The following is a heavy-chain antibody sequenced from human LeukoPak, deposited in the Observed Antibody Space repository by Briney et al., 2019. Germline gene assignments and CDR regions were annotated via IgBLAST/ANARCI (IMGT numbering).Heavy chain of an antibody. V-gene: IGHV4-59*08. CDR3: AGSSGYYFDY. D-gene: IGHD3-22*01. CDR1: GGSISSYY. Sequence: SETLSLTCTVSGGSISSYYWSWIRQPPGKGLEWIGYIYYSGSTYYNPSLKSRVTISVDTSKNQFSLKLSSVTAADTAVYYCAGSSGYYFDYWGQGTLVTVSS. J-gene: IGHJ4*02. CDR2: IYYSGST.